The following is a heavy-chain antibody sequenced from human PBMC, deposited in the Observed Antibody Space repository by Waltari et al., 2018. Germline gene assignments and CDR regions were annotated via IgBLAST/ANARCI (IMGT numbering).Heavy chain of an antibody. CDR1: GFHSTNYA. V-gene: IGHV3-23*04. Sequence: EVLLVESGGGLVQPGGSLRLSWTASGFHSTNYAMTWVRQAQGKGLEWVSAISGGGGSSYSADAVKGRFTISRDNSKTTVYLQMKSLRAEDTAVYYCAKGGDSSGYHYFYYGMDVWGQGTTVTVSS. CDR2: ISGGGGSS. CDR3: AKGGDSSGYHYFYYGMDV. J-gene: IGHJ6*02. D-gene: IGHD3-22*01.